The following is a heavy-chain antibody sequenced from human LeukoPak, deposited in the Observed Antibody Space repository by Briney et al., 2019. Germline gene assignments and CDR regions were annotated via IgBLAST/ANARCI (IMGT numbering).Heavy chain of an antibody. CDR3: ARDQTSTAKIDY. D-gene: IGHD5/OR15-5a*01. J-gene: IGHJ4*02. Sequence: PSETLSLTCIVSGGSIRSYSWSWIRQPPGKGLEWIGYIYNSGTTKYNPSPKSRVTISADTSKNQFSLKLSSVTAADTAVYYCARDQTSTAKIDYWGQGTLVTVSS. CDR2: IYNSGTT. V-gene: IGHV4-59*01. CDR1: GGSIRSYS.